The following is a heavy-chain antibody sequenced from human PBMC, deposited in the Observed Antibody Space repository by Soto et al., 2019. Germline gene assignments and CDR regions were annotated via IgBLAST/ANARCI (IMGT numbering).Heavy chain of an antibody. CDR1: GFTFSSYA. CDR2: ISGSGGST. Sequence: EVQLLESGGGLVQPGGSLRLSCAASGFTFSSYAMSWVRQAPGKGLEWVSAISGSGGSTYYADSVKGRFTISRDNSKNTLYLQMNRLRAEDTAVYYCAKGLYYDFWSGYYSGPDYWGQGTLVTVSS. V-gene: IGHV3-23*01. D-gene: IGHD3-3*01. J-gene: IGHJ4*02. CDR3: AKGLYYDFWSGYYSGPDY.